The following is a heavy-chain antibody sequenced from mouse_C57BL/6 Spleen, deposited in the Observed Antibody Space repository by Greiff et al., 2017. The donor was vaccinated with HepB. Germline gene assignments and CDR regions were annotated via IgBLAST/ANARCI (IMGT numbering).Heavy chain of an antibody. V-gene: IGHV8-12*01. CDR3: ARSGDYYGSSPYYYAMDY. D-gene: IGHD1-1*01. Sequence: QVTLKESGPGILQSSQTLSLTCSFSGFSLSTSGMGVSWIRQPSGKGLEWLAHIYWDDDKRYNPSLKSRRTISKDTSRNQVFLKITSVDTADTATYYCARSGDYYGSSPYYYAMDYWGQGTSVTVSS. CDR2: IYWDDDK. CDR1: GFSLSTSGMG. J-gene: IGHJ4*01.